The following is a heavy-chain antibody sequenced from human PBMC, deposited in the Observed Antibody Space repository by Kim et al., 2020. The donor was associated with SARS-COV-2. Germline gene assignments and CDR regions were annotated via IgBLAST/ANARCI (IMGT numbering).Heavy chain of an antibody. D-gene: IGHD5-12*01. V-gene: IGHV1-58*01. CDR3: AADFSRVAGYNYDWHFDL. Sequence: SVKVSCKASGFTFTNSAVQCVRQARGQRLEWIGWIVVGSGNTNYAQKFQERVTITRDMSTSTAYMELSSLRSEDTAVYYCAADFSRVAGYNYDWHFDLWGRGTLVTVSS. CDR2: IVVGSGNT. CDR1: GFTFTNSA. J-gene: IGHJ2*01.